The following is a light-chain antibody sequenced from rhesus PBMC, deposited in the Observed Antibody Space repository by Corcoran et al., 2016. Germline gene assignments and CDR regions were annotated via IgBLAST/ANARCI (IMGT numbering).Light chain of an antibody. V-gene: IGKV1-74*01. CDR3: PHGYGTPYS. CDR1: ENDNNY. CDR2: KAS. J-gene: IGKJ2*01. Sequence: DIQMTQSPSSLSASVGDRVTIPCRASENDNNYLNWYQQKPGKAPKLLIYKASTLQSGVPSRFSGSGSGTDYTFTIISLQPEDVATYYCPHGYGTPYSFGQGAKVEIE.